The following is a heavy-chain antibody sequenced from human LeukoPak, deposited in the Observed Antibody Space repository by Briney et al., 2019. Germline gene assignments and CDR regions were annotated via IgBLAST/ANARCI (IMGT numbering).Heavy chain of an antibody. D-gene: IGHD3-22*01. CDR3: TRVNYYDSSSFYYGYFDY. CDR2: IRSKAYGGKP. CDR1: GFNFGAHA. Sequence: PGGSLRLSCTASGFNFGAHAMSWVRQAPGKGLEWVGFIRSKAYGGKPDYAASAKGRFTIARDDSESIAYLQMDSLKTEGTAVYYCTRVNYYDSSSFYYGYFDYWGQGTLVTVSS. J-gene: IGHJ4*02. V-gene: IGHV3-49*04.